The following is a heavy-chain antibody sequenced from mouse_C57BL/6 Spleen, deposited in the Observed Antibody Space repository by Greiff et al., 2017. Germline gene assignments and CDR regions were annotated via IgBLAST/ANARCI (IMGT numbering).Heavy chain of an antibody. CDR3: TRSALYYYGDYFDY. V-gene: IGHV1-15*01. J-gene: IGHJ2*01. D-gene: IGHD1-1*01. Sequence: VQLQQSGAELVRPGASVTLSCKASGYTFTDYEMHWVKQTPVHGLEWIGAIDPETGGTAYNQKFKGKAILTADKSSSTAYMELRSLTSEDSAVYYCTRSALYYYGDYFDYWGQGTTLTVSS. CDR2: IDPETGGT. CDR1: GYTFTDYE.